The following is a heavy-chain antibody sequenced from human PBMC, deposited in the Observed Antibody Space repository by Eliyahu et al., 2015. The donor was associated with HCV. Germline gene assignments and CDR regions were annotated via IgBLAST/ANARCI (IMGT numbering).Heavy chain of an antibody. V-gene: IGHV4-59*01. CDR1: GASISTYY. CDR3: SSGGGGIAVAGTGGWFDP. CDR2: IHYRGRP. J-gene: IGHJ5*02. D-gene: IGHD6-19*01. Sequence: QVQLQESGPGLVKPSETLSLTCTVSGASISTYYWSWIRQPPGKGLEWIGXIHYRGRPNYNPSLKSRXTMSVDTSKNQFSLKLSXVTAADTAVYYCSSGGGGIAVAGTGGWFDPWGQGTLVTVSS.